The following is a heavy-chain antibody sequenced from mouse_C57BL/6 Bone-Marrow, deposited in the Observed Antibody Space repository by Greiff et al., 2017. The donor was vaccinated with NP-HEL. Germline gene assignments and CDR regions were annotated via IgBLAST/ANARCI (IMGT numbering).Heavy chain of an antibody. CDR3: TTGGYYDGPARYFDV. CDR1: GFNIKDDY. D-gene: IGHD1-1*01. CDR2: IDPENGDT. V-gene: IGHV14-4*01. Sequence: EVQVVESGAELVRPGASVKLSCTASGFNIKDDYMPWVKQRPEQGLEWIGCIDPENGDTEYASKFQGKATITADTSSNTAYLQLSSLTSEDTAVYYCTTGGYYDGPARYFDVWGTGTTVTVSS. J-gene: IGHJ1*03.